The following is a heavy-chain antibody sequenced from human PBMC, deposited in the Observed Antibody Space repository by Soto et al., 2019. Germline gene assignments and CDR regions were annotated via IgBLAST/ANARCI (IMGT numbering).Heavy chain of an antibody. CDR1: GYTLTELS. J-gene: IGHJ4*02. Sequence: ASVKVSCKVSGYTLTELSMHWVRQAPGKGLEWMGGFDPEDGETIYAQKFQGRVTMTEDTSTDTAYMELSSLRSEDTAVYYCAIGRRSLEWLLLVYRGQGTLVTVAS. CDR3: AIGRRSLEWLLLVY. D-gene: IGHD3-3*01. CDR2: FDPEDGET. V-gene: IGHV1-24*01.